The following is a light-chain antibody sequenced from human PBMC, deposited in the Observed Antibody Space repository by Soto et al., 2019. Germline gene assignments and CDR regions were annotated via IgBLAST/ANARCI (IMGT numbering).Light chain of an antibody. Sequence: RASQSVSSNLAWYQQRPGQAPRLLIYGASSRATGIPDRFSASESGKDFTLTISRLEPEDFAVYYCQQYASLITFGQGTRLEIK. CDR2: GAS. CDR1: QSVSSN. CDR3: QQYASLIT. V-gene: IGKV3-20*01. J-gene: IGKJ5*01.